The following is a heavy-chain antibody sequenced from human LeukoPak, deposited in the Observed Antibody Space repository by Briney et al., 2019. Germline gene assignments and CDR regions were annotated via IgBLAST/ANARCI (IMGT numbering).Heavy chain of an antibody. CDR3: ARDPTADDY. D-gene: IGHD2-2*01. Sequence: GGSLRLSCKASGFTFSNYAMNWVRQAPGKGLEWVSSITSVSSYKYYADSVKDRFTISRDNAKNSLFLQMNSLRAEDTAIYYCARDPTADDYWGQGTLVTVSS. CDR2: ITSVSSYK. V-gene: IGHV3-21*01. CDR1: GFTFSNYA. J-gene: IGHJ4*02.